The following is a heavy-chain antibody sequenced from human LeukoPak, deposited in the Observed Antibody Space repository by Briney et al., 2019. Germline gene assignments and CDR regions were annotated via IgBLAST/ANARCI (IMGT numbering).Heavy chain of an antibody. CDR3: ARDLPYGDYLSWCFDY. J-gene: IGHJ4*02. V-gene: IGHV3-30-3*01. Sequence: GRSLRLSCAASGFTFSSYAMHWVRQAPGKGLEWVAVISYDGSNKYYADSVKGRFTISRDNSKNTLYLQMNSLRAEDTAVYYCARDLPYGDYLSWCFDYWGQGTLVTVSS. CDR1: GFTFSSYA. D-gene: IGHD4-17*01. CDR2: ISYDGSNK.